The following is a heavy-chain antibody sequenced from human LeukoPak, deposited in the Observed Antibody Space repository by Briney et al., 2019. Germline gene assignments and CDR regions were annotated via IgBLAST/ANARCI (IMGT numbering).Heavy chain of an antibody. CDR3: ARERFSRGYSYGYYYYYGMDV. Sequence: SVKVSCKASGGTFSSYAVSWVRQAPGQGLEWMGGIIPIFGTANYAQKFQGRVTIPADESTSTAYMELSSLRSEDTAVYYCARERFSRGYSYGYYYYYGMDVWGQGTTVTVSS. D-gene: IGHD5-18*01. CDR1: GGTFSSYA. CDR2: IIPIFGTA. J-gene: IGHJ6*02. V-gene: IGHV1-69*01.